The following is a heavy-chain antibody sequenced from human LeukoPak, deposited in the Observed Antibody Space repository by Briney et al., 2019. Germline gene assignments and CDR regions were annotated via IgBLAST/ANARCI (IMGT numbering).Heavy chain of an antibody. V-gene: IGHV3-66*01. Sequence: GGSLRLSCAASGFTVSSNYMNWVRQAPGKGREGVSVIYSGGGTYYADSVKGRFTISRDNSKNTLYLQMNSLRAEDTAVYYCARMRSIPTAGREGNFDYWGQGTLVTVSS. CDR3: ARMRSIPTAGREGNFDY. CDR1: GFTVSSNY. J-gene: IGHJ4*02. D-gene: IGHD6-13*01. CDR2: IYSGGGT.